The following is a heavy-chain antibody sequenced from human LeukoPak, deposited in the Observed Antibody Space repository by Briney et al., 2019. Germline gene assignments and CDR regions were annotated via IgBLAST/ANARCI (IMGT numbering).Heavy chain of an antibody. V-gene: IGHV4-61*02. D-gene: IGHD5-18*01. Sequence: SETLSLTCTVSGGSISSGSYYWSWIRQPAGKGLEWIGRIYTSGSTNYNPSLKSRVTISVDTSKNQFSLKLSSVTAADTAVYYCARATPSGYSYGVSLDYWGQGTLVTVSS. CDR2: IYTSGST. CDR3: ARATPSGYSYGVSLDY. J-gene: IGHJ4*02. CDR1: GGSISSGSYY.